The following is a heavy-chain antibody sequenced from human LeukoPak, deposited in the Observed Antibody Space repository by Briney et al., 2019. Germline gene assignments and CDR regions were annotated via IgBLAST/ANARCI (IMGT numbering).Heavy chain of an antibody. CDR1: GYTFTGYY. CDR2: INPNSGGT. V-gene: IGHV1-2*02. Sequence: ASVEVSCKASGYTFTGYYMHWVRQAPGQGLEWMGWINPNSGGTNYAQKFQGRVTMTRDTSISAVYMELSRLRSDDTAVYYCARNFDFWSGYYGLGMDSWGQGTPVSVSS. CDR3: ARNFDFWSGYYGLGMDS. D-gene: IGHD3-3*01. J-gene: IGHJ4*02.